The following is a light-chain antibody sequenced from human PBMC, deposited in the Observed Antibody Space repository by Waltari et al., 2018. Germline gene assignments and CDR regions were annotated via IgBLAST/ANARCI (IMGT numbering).Light chain of an antibody. Sequence: DVVMTQSPLSLPVTLGQPASISCKSSQSLVHSDGNTHLNWFHQRPGQSPRRLIYSVSNRDPGVPDRFSGGGSGTDFTLKISRVEAEDVGVYYCMQGTHWPYTFGQGTRLDIK. J-gene: IGKJ2*01. CDR3: MQGTHWPYT. CDR2: SVS. CDR1: QSLVHSDGNTH. V-gene: IGKV2-30*02.